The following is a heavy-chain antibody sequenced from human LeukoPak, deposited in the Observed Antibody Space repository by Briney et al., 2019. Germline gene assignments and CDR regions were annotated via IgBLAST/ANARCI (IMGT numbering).Heavy chain of an antibody. J-gene: IGHJ4*02. Sequence: GGSLRLSCAASGFTFSNAGMSWVRQAPGKGLEWVSAISGSGGSTYYADSVKGRFTISRDNSKNTLYLQMNSLRAEDTAVYYCAKEGAMGYYYDSSGYYYGSYFDYWGQGTLVTVSS. D-gene: IGHD3-22*01. CDR2: ISGSGGST. CDR3: AKEGAMGYYYDSSGYYYGSYFDY. V-gene: IGHV3-23*01. CDR1: GFTFSNAG.